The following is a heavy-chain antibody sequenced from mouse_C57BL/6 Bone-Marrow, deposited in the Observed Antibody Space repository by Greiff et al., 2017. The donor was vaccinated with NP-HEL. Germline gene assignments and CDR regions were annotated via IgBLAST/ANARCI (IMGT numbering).Heavy chain of an antibody. D-gene: IGHD1-1*01. Sequence: QVQLQQPGAELVKPGASVKLSCKASGYTFTSYWMQWVKQRPGQGLEWIGEIDPSDSYTNYNQKFKGKATLTVDTSSSTAYMQLSSLTSEDSAVYYCARIIFYYYGSSLDYWGQGTTLTVSS. CDR2: IDPSDSYT. CDR3: ARIIFYYYGSSLDY. J-gene: IGHJ2*01. CDR1: GYTFTSYW. V-gene: IGHV1-50*01.